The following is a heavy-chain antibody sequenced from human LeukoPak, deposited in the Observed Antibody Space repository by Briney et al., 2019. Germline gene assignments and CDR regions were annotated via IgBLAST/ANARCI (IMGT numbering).Heavy chain of an antibody. CDR1: GFTFSIYW. Sequence: GGSLRLSCAASGFTFSIYWMSWVRQAPGKGLEWVSTIDKTTYPTFYADSVKGRFTISRDNSKNTLYLQMNSLRTEDTAVYFCAKFEGATIPGWFNDYWGQGNLVTVSS. V-gene: IGHV3-23*05. J-gene: IGHJ4*02. CDR3: AKFEGATIPGWFNDY. D-gene: IGHD6-19*01. CDR2: IDKTTYPT.